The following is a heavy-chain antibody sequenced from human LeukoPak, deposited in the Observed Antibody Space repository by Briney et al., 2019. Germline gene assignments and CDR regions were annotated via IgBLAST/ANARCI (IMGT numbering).Heavy chain of an antibody. D-gene: IGHD3-22*01. Sequence: ASVEVSCKASGYTFTSYYMHWVRQAPGQGLEWMGIINPSGGSTSYAQKFQGRVTMTRDTSTSTVYMELSSLRSEDTAVYYCARDPRYYYDSSGDPINAFDIWGQGTMVTVSS. CDR2: INPSGGST. CDR3: ARDPRYYYDSSGDPINAFDI. V-gene: IGHV1-46*03. CDR1: GYTFTSYY. J-gene: IGHJ3*02.